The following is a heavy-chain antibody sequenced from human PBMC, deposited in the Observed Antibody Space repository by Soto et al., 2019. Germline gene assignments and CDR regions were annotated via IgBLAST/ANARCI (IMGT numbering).Heavy chain of an antibody. CDR3: ARGSSGYISSWYYFDY. Sequence: EVQLLESGGGLVQRGGSLRLSCAASGFPFSSYVMAWVRQAPGKGLEWVSGISGGGSNTFYADSVKGRFTISRDNSKNTVSLLMNSLRAEDTAVYFCARGSSGYISSWYYFDYWGRGTLVTVSS. CDR2: ISGGGSNT. CDR1: GFPFSSYV. J-gene: IGHJ4*02. V-gene: IGHV3-23*01. D-gene: IGHD6-13*01.